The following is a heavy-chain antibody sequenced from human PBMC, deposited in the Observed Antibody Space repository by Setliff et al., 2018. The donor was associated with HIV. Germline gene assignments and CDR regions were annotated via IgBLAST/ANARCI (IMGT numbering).Heavy chain of an antibody. V-gene: IGHV4-59*01. CDR1: GGSISSYY. CDR3: ARAPKGYYYYYMDV. Sequence: NPSETLSLTCTVSGGSISSYYWSWIRQPPGKGLEWIGYIYYSGSTNYNPSLKSRVTISVDTSKNQFSLKLSSVTAADTAVYYCARAPKGYYYYYMDVWGKGTTVTVSS. J-gene: IGHJ6*03. CDR2: IYYSGST.